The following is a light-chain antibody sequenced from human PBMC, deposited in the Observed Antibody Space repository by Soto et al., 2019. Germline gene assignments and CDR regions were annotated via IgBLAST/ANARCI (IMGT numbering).Light chain of an antibody. CDR3: LQGANCPLT. CDR2: AAS. Sequence: DIQMTQSPSSVSVSLGDTATITCRASQDINSRLAWFQQQPGRPPKYVIQAASMWPSGVPSRFAGSGSGRDFTLTIHTLQPEDSATYYCLQGANCPLTFGQGTKV. CDR1: QDINSR. J-gene: IGKJ1*01. V-gene: IGKV1-12*01.